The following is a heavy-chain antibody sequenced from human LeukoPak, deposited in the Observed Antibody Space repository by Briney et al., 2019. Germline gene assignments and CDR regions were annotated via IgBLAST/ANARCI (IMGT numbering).Heavy chain of an antibody. CDR1: GYTFTSCY. D-gene: IGHD4-23*01. CDR2: INPSGGST. V-gene: IGHV1-46*01. Sequence: ASVKVSCKASGYTFTSCYMHWVRQAPGQGLEWMGIINPSGGSTSYAQKFQGRVTMTRDTSTSTVYMELSSLRSEDTAVYYCAILVTSRTDSDYWGQGTLVTVSS. J-gene: IGHJ4*02. CDR3: AILVTSRTDSDY.